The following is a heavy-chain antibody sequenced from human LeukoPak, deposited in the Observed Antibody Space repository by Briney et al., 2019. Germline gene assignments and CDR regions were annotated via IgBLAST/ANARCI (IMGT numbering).Heavy chain of an antibody. CDR1: GFTFDDYA. Sequence: PGRSLRLSCAASGFTFDDYAMHWVRQAPGKGLEWVSGISWNSGSIGYADSVKGRFTISGDNAKNSLYLQMNSLRAEDTALYYCAKDMRRYSSGWYYFDYWGQGTLVTVSS. D-gene: IGHD6-19*01. J-gene: IGHJ4*02. CDR3: AKDMRRYSSGWYYFDY. CDR2: ISWNSGSI. V-gene: IGHV3-9*01.